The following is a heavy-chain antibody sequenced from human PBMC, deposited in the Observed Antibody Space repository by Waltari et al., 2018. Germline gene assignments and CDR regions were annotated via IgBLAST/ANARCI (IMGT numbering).Heavy chain of an antibody. V-gene: IGHV4-4*02. J-gene: IGHJ3*02. CDR2: IYHSGGT. D-gene: IGHD3-10*01. CDR3: ARVAIRVAMVREFDAFDI. Sequence: QVQLQESGPGLVKPSGTLSLTCAVSGGSISSSNWWSWVRQPPGKGLEWIGEIYHSGGTNYNPSLKSRVTISVDKSKNQFSLKLSSVTAADTAVYYCARVAIRVAMVREFDAFDIWGQGTMVTVSS. CDR1: GGSISSSNW.